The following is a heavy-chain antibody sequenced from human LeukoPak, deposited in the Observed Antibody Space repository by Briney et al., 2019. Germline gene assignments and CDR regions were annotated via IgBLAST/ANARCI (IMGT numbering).Heavy chain of an antibody. Sequence: SETLSLTCAVSGYSISSGYYWGWIRQPPGKGLEWIGSIYHSGSTYYNPSLKSRVTISVDTSKNQFSLKLSSVTAADTAVYYCAIRGDPNYFDYWGQGTLVTVSS. CDR1: GYSISSGYY. CDR3: AIRGDPNYFDY. CDR2: IYHSGST. J-gene: IGHJ4*02. V-gene: IGHV4-38-2*01. D-gene: IGHD3-10*01.